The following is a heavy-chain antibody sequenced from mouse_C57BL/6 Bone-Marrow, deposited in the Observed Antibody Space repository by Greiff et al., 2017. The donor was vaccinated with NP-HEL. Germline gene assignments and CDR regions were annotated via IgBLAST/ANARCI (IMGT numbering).Heavy chain of an antibody. J-gene: IGHJ2*01. D-gene: IGHD1-1*01. CDR2: IYPGDGDT. CDR3: ARIYYYGSSYN. Sequence: VQLQQSGPELVKPGASVKISCKASGYAFSSSWMNWVKQRPGKGLDWIGRIYPGDGDTNYNGKFKGKATLTADKSSSTAYMQLSSLTSEDSAVYFCARIYYYGSSYNWGQGTTLTVSS. V-gene: IGHV1-82*01. CDR1: GYAFSSSW.